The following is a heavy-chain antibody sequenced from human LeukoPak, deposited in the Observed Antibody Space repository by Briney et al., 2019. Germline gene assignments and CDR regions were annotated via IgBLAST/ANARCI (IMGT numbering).Heavy chain of an antibody. CDR3: ARVTGYRIEDYFDY. V-gene: IGHV4-59*01. D-gene: IGHD6-13*01. Sequence: SETLSLTCTVSGGSISSYYWSWIRQPPGKGLEWIGYIYYSGSTNYNPSLKNRATISVETSKNEFSLKLRSVTAADTAVYYCARVTGYRIEDYFDYWGQGTLVTVSS. J-gene: IGHJ4*02. CDR2: IYYSGST. CDR1: GGSISSYY.